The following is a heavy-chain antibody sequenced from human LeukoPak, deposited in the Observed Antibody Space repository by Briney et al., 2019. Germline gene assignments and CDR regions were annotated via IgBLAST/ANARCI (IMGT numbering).Heavy chain of an antibody. D-gene: IGHD6-13*01. CDR1: GFTFSSYG. CDR2: ISYDGSNK. J-gene: IGHJ4*02. V-gene: IGHV3-30*19. Sequence: GGSLRLSCAASGFTFSSYGIHWVRQAPGKGLEWVAVISYDGSNKYYADSVKGRFTISRDNSKNTLYLQMNSLRAEDTAVYYCATSRQQLAYHFDYWGQGTLVTVSS. CDR3: ATSRQQLAYHFDY.